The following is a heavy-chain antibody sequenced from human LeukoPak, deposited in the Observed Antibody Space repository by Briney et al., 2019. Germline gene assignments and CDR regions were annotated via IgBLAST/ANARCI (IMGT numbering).Heavy chain of an antibody. D-gene: IGHD3-16*01. CDR2: IYYSGST. CDR3: ASFQGLNAFDI. Sequence: PSETLSLTCTVSGGSISSSSYYWGWIRQPPGKGLEWIGSIYYSGSTYYNPSLKSRVTISVDTSKNQFSLKLSSVTAADTAVYYCASFQGLNAFDIWGQGTMVTVSS. J-gene: IGHJ3*02. V-gene: IGHV4-39*07. CDR1: GGSISSSSYY.